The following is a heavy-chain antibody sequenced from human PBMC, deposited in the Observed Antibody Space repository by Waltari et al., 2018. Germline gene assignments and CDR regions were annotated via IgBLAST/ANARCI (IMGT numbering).Heavy chain of an antibody. D-gene: IGHD3-22*01. Sequence: QVQLQESGPGLVKPAETLSLTCTVSGGPISNYFWSWIRRPPGEGLEWIGYIYYSGSTSSTPSLKSRVTISVDTSKNQVSLNLSSVTAADTAVYYCARQRYYYDESGYYHHFDHWGPGSLVTVSS. J-gene: IGHJ4*02. CDR1: GGPISNYF. CDR3: ARQRYYYDESGYYHHFDH. V-gene: IGHV4-59*08. CDR2: IYYSGST.